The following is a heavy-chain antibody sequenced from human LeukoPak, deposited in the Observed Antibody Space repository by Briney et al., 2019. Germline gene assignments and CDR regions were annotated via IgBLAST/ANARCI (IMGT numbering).Heavy chain of an antibody. V-gene: IGHV4-59*01. CDR2: IYNSGNT. J-gene: IGHJ4*02. Sequence: KASETLSLTCTVSGGSINSYYWTWIRQPPGKGLEWIGNIYNSGNTNYNPSLKSRVTISVDTSKNQFSLKLNSVTAADTAVYYCARARFPARDGYNKDPLGYWGQGTLVTVSS. D-gene: IGHD5-24*01. CDR1: GGSINSYY. CDR3: ARARFPARDGYNKDPLGY.